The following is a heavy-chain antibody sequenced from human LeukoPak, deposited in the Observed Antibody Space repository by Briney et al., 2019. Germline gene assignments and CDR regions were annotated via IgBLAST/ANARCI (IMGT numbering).Heavy chain of an antibody. D-gene: IGHD3-10*01. CDR3: APHRFGEPHFEY. CDR2: VYRTGHT. CDR1: DNSISSFY. V-gene: IGHV4-59*08. Sequence: ASETLSLTCTVSDNSISSFYWSWIRQPPGKGLEWIGFVYRTGHTNYNPSLKSRVAISLDGSKSQVSLRLTSVTAADTAVYYCAPHRFGEPHFEYWGRGTLVSVSS. J-gene: IGHJ4*02.